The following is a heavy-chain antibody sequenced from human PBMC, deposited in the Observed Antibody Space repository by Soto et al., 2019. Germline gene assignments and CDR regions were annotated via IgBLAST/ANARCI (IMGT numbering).Heavy chain of an antibody. CDR2: TYYRSKWYN. J-gene: IGHJ5*02. CDR1: GDSVSSNSAA. CDR3: ARHGQWLVPGTGGFDP. V-gene: IGHV6-1*01. Sequence: SQTLSLTCAISGDSVSSNSAAWNWIRQSPSRGLEWLGRTYYRSKWYNDYAVSVKSRITINPDTSKNQFSLQLNSVTPEDTAVYYCARHGQWLVPGTGGFDPSGQGTLVTVSS. D-gene: IGHD6-19*01.